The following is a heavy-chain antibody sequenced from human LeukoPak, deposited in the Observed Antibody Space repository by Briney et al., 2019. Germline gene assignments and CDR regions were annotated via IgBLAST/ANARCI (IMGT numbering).Heavy chain of an antibody. CDR2: ISGSSNTI. CDR1: GFTFSSYS. J-gene: IGHJ4*02. V-gene: IGHV3-48*02. D-gene: IGHD3-10*01. CDR3: ARVPGDYYGSGSYSLYFDY. Sequence: GGSLRLSCAASGFTFSSYSMNWVRQAPGRGLEWVSYISGSSNTIYYADSVKGRFTISRDNAKNSLYLQMNSLRDEDTAVYYCARVPGDYYGSGSYSLYFDYWGQGTLVTVSS.